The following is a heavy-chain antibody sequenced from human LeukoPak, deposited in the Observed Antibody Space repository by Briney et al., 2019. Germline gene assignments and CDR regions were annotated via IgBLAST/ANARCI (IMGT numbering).Heavy chain of an antibody. Sequence: GGSLRLSCAASGFTFNNYDMHWVRQATGKGLELVAAIGTEGDTYYPDSVKGRFTISRENGKNSLFLQMDSLRAGDSAVYYCARSFHCSGGRCYLDFLLWGQGTLVTVSS. J-gene: IGHJ1*01. CDR3: ARSFHCSGGRCYLDFLL. V-gene: IGHV3-13*01. CDR1: GFTFNNYD. D-gene: IGHD2-15*01. CDR2: IGTEGDT.